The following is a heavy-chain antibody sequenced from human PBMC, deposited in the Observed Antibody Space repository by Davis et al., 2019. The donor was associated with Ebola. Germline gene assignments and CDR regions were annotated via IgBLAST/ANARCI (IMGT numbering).Heavy chain of an antibody. CDR1: GGSFSGYY. J-gene: IGHJ4*02. V-gene: IGHV4-59*01. CDR2: ISNGGRT. D-gene: IGHD5-18*01. CDR3: ARAGSGYSYSLGY. Sequence: MPSETLSLTCAVYGGSFSGYYWSWIRQSPGKGLEWIAFISNGGRTIYNPSLRGRVTISIDTSKNQFSLEVRSVTAADTAFYYCARAGSGYSYSLGYWGQGTLVTVSS.